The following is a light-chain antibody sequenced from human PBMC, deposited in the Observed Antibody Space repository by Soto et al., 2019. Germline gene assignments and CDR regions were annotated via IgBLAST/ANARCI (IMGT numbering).Light chain of an antibody. CDR1: SSDVGGYNY. CDR3: SSYTSSSTLI. CDR2: EVS. J-gene: IGLJ2*01. V-gene: IGLV2-14*01. Sequence: QSALTQPASVSGSPGQSITISCSGTSSDVGGYNYVSWYQQHPGKAPKLMMYEVSNRPSGVSNRFSGSKSDNTASLTTSGLQAEDEADYYCSSYTSSSTLIFGGGTKLTV.